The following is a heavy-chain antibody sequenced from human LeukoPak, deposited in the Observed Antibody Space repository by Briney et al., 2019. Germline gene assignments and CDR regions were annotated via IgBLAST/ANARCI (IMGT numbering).Heavy chain of an antibody. D-gene: IGHD6-19*01. V-gene: IGHV3-30*02. CDR2: IRNDGTTK. CDR3: AKNERDAVAGTRYYYYYMDV. Sequence: GGSLRLSCAASGFTFSSYGMHWVRQAPGKGLEWMADIRNDGTTKYCADSVKGRFTISRDNSKNTLYLQINSLRAEDTAVYYCAKNERDAVAGTRYYYYYMDVWGKGTTVTISS. CDR1: GFTFSSYG. J-gene: IGHJ6*03.